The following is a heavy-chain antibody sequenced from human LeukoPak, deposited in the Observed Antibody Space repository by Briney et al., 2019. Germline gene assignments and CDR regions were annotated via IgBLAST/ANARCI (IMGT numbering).Heavy chain of an antibody. CDR1: AFSFNTYW. V-gene: IGHV3-7*01. D-gene: IGHD5-12*01. CDR2: INQVGSSI. CDR3: AKDSQVIVAGYYYYYYMDV. J-gene: IGHJ6*03. Sequence: PGGSLRLSCAASAFSFNTYWMGWVRQAPGKGLEWVANINQVGSSIYYVDSVKGRFAISRDNSKNTLYLQMNSLRAEDTAVYYCAKDSQVIVAGYYYYYYMDVWGKGTTVTISS.